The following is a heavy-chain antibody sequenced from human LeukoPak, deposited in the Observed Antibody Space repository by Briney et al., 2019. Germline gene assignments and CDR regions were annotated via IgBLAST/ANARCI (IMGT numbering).Heavy chain of an antibody. CDR3: ARDLVQLWSKDF. V-gene: IGHV3-48*03. CDR2: ISSSGRNM. CDR1: GFTFSNYE. J-gene: IGHJ4*02. D-gene: IGHD5-18*01. Sequence: GGSLRLSCAASGFTFSNYEFNWVRQAPGKGLEWVSYISSSGRNMYYADSVKGRFTISRVNAKNSLYLQMNSLRAEDTAVYYCARDLVQLWSKDFWGQGTLVTVSS.